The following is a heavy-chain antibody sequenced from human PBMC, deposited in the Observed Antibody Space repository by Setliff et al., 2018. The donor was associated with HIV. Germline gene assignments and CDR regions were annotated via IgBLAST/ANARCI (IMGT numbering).Heavy chain of an antibody. CDR1: GFTFSSYA. V-gene: IGHV3-23*01. J-gene: IGHJ6*03. Sequence: GGSLRLSCAASGFTFSSYAMSWVRQAPGKGLEWVSAISGSGGSTYYADSVKGRFTISRDNSKNTLYLQMNSLRAEDTAVYYCAKNTPSIINYPYYYYMDVWAKGPRSPSP. CDR2: ISGSGGST. D-gene: IGHD1-7*01. CDR3: AKNTPSIINYPYYYYMDV.